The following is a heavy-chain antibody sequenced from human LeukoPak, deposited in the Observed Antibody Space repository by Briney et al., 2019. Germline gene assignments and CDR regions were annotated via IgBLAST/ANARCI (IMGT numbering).Heavy chain of an antibody. V-gene: IGHV3-23*01. CDR1: GFTFSRYA. D-gene: IGHD6-13*01. J-gene: IGHJ4*02. CDR3: ARGSSSLEY. Sequence: GGSLRLSCAASGFTFSRYAMSWVRQAPGKGLEWVSAITDSGGSTYYADSVKGRFTISRDNAKNSLYLHMNSLRAEDTAVYYCARGSSSLEYWGQGTLVTVSS. CDR2: ITDSGGST.